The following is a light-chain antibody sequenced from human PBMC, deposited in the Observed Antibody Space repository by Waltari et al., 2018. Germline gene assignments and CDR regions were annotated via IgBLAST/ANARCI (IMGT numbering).Light chain of an antibody. Sequence: DIQMTQSPSSLSASVGDRVTITCRASQSITSYLNWYQQKPGKAPELLIYTASSLQRGAQSRFSGSGSGTDFTLTISSLQPGDFATYYCQQTYRTPYTFGKGNKLEIK. CDR2: TAS. J-gene: IGKJ2*01. CDR3: QQTYRTPYT. V-gene: IGKV1-39*01. CDR1: QSITSY.